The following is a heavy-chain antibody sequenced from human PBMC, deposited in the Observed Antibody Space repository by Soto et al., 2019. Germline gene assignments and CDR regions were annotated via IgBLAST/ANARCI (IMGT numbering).Heavy chain of an antibody. V-gene: IGHV4-31*03. CDR3: ARGSSIAGLYYGMDV. D-gene: IGHD6-6*01. Sequence: QVQLQESGPGLVKPSQTLSLTCTVSGGSISSGGYYWTWIRQHPGKGLEWIGYNYYSGITYYNPSLKSRVTISLDTSKYQFSLKLSSVTAADTAVYYCARGSSIAGLYYGMDVWGQETTVTVSS. CDR1: GGSISSGGYY. CDR2: NYYSGIT. J-gene: IGHJ6*02.